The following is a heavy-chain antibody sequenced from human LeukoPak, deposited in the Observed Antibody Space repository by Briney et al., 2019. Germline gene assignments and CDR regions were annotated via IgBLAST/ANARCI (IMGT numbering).Heavy chain of an antibody. D-gene: IGHD2-2*01. CDR1: GFTFSSYW. Sequence: PGGSLRLSCAASGFTFSSYWMSWVRQAPGKGLEWVANIKQDGSEKYYVDSVKGRFTISRDNAKNLLYLQMNSLRAEGTAVYYCARESRGYCSSTSCNGVDGFDPWGQGTLVTVSS. CDR3: ARESRGYCSSTSCNGVDGFDP. CDR2: IKQDGSEK. V-gene: IGHV3-7*01. J-gene: IGHJ5*02.